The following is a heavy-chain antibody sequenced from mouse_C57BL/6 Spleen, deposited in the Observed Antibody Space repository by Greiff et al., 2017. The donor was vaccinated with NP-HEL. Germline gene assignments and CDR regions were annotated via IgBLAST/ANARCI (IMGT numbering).Heavy chain of an antibody. CDR2: IRNKANNHAT. J-gene: IGHJ4*01. CDR1: GFTFSDAW. CDR3: TRPGQGYAKDY. Sequence: EVQLVESGGGLVQPGGSMKLSCAASGFTFSDAWMDWVRQSPEKGLEWVAAIRNKANNHATSYAESVKWRFTISSDDSKSRVYLKMNSLRAEDTGIYYCTRPGQGYAKDYWGKGASVSVSS. D-gene: IGHD6-1*01. V-gene: IGHV6-6*01.